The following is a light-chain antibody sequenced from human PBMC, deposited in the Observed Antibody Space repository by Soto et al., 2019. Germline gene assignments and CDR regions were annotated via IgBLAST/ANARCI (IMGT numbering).Light chain of an antibody. V-gene: IGKV3-15*01. CDR1: QSVSSN. Sequence: EIMMTQSPATLSVSPGERATLSCRASQSVSSNLAWYQQKHGQAPRLLIYGASTRATGIPARFSGSGSGTEFTLTISSLQSEDFAVYYCQQYNNWPPWTFGQGTKVAIK. CDR2: GAS. CDR3: QQYNNWPPWT. J-gene: IGKJ1*01.